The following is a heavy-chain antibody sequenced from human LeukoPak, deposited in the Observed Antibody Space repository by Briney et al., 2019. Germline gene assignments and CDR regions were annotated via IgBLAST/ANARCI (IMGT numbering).Heavy chain of an antibody. CDR1: GFTFSTSW. D-gene: IGHD3-10*01. V-gene: IGHV4-34*08. CDR3: ANAQIRGRLRGTDY. J-gene: IGHJ4*02. CDR2: INHSGST. Sequence: GSLRLSCVGSGFTFSTSWMNWVRQPPGKGLEWIGEINHSGSTNYNPSLKSRVTISVDTSKDQFSLKLSSVTAADTAVYYCANAQIRGRLRGTDYWGQGTLVTVSS.